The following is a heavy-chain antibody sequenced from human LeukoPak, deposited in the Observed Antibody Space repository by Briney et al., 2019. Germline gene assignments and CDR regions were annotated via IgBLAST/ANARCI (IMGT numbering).Heavy chain of an antibody. D-gene: IGHD3-3*01. CDR1: GFTFSTYE. J-gene: IGHJ4*02. Sequence: GGSLRLSCAASGFTFSTYEMHWVRQAPGKGLEWISYISSSAGIIYYADSVKGRFTISRDNAKNSLYLQMNSLRDEDTAVYYCARDQEWPLPHYFDYWGQGTLVTVSS. V-gene: IGHV3-48*03. CDR2: ISSSAGII. CDR3: ARDQEWPLPHYFDY.